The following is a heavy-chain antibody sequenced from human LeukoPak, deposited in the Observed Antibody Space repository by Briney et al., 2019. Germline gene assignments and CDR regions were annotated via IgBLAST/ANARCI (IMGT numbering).Heavy chain of an antibody. J-gene: IGHJ6*03. V-gene: IGHV4-4*09. CDR2: IYTSGST. CDR3: ARLSYMDV. Sequence: SETLSLTRTVSGGSISSYYWSWIRQPPGKGLEWIGYIYTSGSTNYNPSLKSRVTISVDTSKNQFSLKLSSVTAADTAVYYCARLSYMDVWGKGTTVTVSS. CDR1: GGSISSYY.